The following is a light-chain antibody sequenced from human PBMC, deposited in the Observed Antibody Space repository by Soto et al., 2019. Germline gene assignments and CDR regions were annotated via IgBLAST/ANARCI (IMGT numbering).Light chain of an antibody. CDR1: QSVSGY. CDR2: DAS. V-gene: IGKV3-11*01. Sequence: EFVLTQSPATLSLSPGERATLSCRASQSVSGYLAWYQYKPGQAPRLLIYDASNRVTGIPARFSGSGFGTDFTHTISSLEPEDFAVYYCQQRADWPTFGPGTRVDIK. J-gene: IGKJ3*01. CDR3: QQRADWPT.